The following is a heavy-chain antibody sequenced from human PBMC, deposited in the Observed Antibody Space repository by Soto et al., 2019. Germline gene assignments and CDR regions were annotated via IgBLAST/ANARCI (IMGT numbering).Heavy chain of an antibody. CDR1: GFTFDDYG. V-gene: IGHV3-20*04. CDR2: INWNGGST. J-gene: IGHJ3*02. Sequence: PGGSLRLSCAASGFTFDDYGMSWVRQAPRNGLEWVSGINWNGGSTGYADSVKGRFTISRDNAKNSLYLQMNSLRAEDTALYYCARDFYGEVDYGDYSSYAFDIWGQGTMVTVSS. D-gene: IGHD4-17*01. CDR3: ARDFYGEVDYGDYSSYAFDI.